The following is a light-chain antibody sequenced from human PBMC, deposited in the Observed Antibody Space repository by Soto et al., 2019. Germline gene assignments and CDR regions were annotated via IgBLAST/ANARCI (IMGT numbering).Light chain of an antibody. V-gene: IGLV3-21*02. CDR3: QVWDASSDLVV. J-gene: IGLJ2*01. CDR1: NIGRKS. Sequence: SYELTQPPSVSVAPGQTARITCGGNNIGRKSVHWYQQKPGQAPMLVVYDDRDRPSGIPERFSGSNSGNTATLTISRVEAGDESDYYGQVWDASSDLVVFGGGTQLTVL. CDR2: DDR.